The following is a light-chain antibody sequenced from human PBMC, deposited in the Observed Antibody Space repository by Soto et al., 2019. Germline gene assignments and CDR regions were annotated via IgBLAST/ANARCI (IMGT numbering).Light chain of an antibody. Sequence: EIVLTNSPGTLSLSQSQRATLSCRASQTVSSSLAWYQQKPGQAPRLLIYEASNRATGIPARFSGSGSGADFTLTISSLEPEDFALYYCQQHINWPLTFGGGTKVDIK. CDR2: EAS. CDR1: QTVSSS. CDR3: QQHINWPLT. V-gene: IGKV3-11*01. J-gene: IGKJ4*01.